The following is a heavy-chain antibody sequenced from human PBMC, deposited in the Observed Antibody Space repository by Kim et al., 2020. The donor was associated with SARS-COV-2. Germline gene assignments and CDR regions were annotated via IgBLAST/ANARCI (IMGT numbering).Heavy chain of an antibody. CDR2: ISYTTST. CDR1: GVSVSSPTVY. Sequence: SETLSLTCTVSGVSVSSPTVYWAWIRQPPGKGLEWIGSISYTTSTYYNPSLRSRVAISLDTSKNQFSLTLASVTAADTAVYYCASGWRGDNGGDHWGQGTLVTVSS. D-gene: IGHD2-8*01. V-gene: IGHV4-39*01. CDR3: ASGWRGDNGGDH. J-gene: IGHJ4*02.